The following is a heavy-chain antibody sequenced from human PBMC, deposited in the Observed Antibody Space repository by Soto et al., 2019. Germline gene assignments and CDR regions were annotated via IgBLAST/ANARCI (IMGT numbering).Heavy chain of an antibody. Sequence: EVQLVESGGGLVQPGRSLRLSCAASGFTFDDYAMHWVRQAPGKGLEWVSGISWNSGSIGYADSVKGRFTISRDNAKNSLYLQMNSLRAEDTALYYCAKGYDFWSGTIDYWGQGTLVNVSS. CDR3: AKGYDFWSGTIDY. V-gene: IGHV3-9*01. CDR2: ISWNSGSI. J-gene: IGHJ4*02. D-gene: IGHD3-3*01. CDR1: GFTFDDYA.